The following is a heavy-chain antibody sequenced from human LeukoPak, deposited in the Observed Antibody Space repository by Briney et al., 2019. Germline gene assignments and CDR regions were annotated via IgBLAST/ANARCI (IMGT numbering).Heavy chain of an antibody. CDR1: GFTFSSYG. D-gene: IGHD6-19*01. V-gene: IGHV3-33*01. CDR3: ARRRLVDYYYGMDV. CDR2: IWYDGSNK. J-gene: IGHJ6*02. Sequence: AGGSLRLSCAASGFTFSSYGMHWVRQAPGKGLEWVAVIWYDGSNKYYADSVKGRFTISRDNSKNTLYLQMNSLRAEDTAVYYCARRRLVDYYYGMDVWGQGTTVTVSS.